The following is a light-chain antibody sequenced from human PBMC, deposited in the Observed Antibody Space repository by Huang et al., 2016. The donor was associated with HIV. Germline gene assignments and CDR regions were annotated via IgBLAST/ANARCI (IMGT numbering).Light chain of an antibody. CDR1: QSVNSK. J-gene: IGKJ2*01. CDR3: QQYSKWPPNT. V-gene: IGKV3-15*01. Sequence: EIVMTQSPATLSLSPGERATLSCRASQSVNSKLAWYQQKPGQAPRLLIYGASTRANGVPGRFSGSGSGTEFTLTISSLQSEDFAGYYCQQYSKWPPNTFGQGTKLESK. CDR2: GAS.